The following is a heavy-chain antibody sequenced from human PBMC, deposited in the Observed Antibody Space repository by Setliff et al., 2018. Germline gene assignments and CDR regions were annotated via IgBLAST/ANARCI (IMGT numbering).Heavy chain of an antibody. D-gene: IGHD1-26*01. CDR3: ASAPPGELHLGY. V-gene: IGHV1-69*10. J-gene: IGHJ4*02. Sequence: SVKVSCKASGGTFSSYAISWVRQAPGQGLEWMGGIIPILGIANYAQKFQGRVTITADKSTSTAYMELSSLRSGDTAVYYCASAPPGELHLGYWGQGTLVTVSS. CDR2: IIPILGIA. CDR1: GGTFSSYA.